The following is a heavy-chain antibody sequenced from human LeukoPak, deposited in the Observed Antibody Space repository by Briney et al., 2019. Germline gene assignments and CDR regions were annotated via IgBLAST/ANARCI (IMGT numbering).Heavy chain of an antibody. D-gene: IGHD3-10*01. CDR1: GGSISSGGYS. J-gene: IGHJ3*02. CDR3: ARGSRGVKAFDI. CDR2: IYHSGST. V-gene: IGHV4-30-2*01. Sequence: SSETLSLTCAVSGGSISSGGYSWSWIRQPPGKGLEWIGYIYHSGSTYYNPSLKSRVTISVDTSKNQFSLKLSSVTAADTAVYYCARGSRGVKAFDIWGQGTMVTVSS.